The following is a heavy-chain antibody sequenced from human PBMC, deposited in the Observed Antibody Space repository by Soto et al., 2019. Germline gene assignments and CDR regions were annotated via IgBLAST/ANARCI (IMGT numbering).Heavy chain of an antibody. V-gene: IGHV3-21*01. D-gene: IGHD2-8*02. CDR3: ARECTAWPLAYGLDV. J-gene: IGHJ6*02. CDR2: ISSRSDI. Sequence: GGSLRLSCVGSGFTFSTYSINWVRQAPGKGLEWVSSISSRSDIYYADSVKGRFTISRDNAKNSVSLQMTSLRAEDTAVYYCARECTAWPLAYGLDVWGQGTTVTVSS. CDR1: GFTFSTYS.